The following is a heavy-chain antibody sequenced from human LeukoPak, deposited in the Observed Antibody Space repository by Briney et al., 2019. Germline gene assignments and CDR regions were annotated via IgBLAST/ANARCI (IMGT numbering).Heavy chain of an antibody. D-gene: IGHD6-19*01. J-gene: IGHJ4*02. CDR2: ISYDGSNK. CDR3: ARKGSSGDLDY. Sequence: PGGSLRLSCAASGFTFSSYAMHWVRQAPGKGLEWVAVISYDGSNKYYADSVKGRFTISRDNSKNTLYLQMNSLRAEDTAVYYCARKGSSGDLDYWGQGTLVTVSS. V-gene: IGHV3-30-3*01. CDR1: GFTFSSYA.